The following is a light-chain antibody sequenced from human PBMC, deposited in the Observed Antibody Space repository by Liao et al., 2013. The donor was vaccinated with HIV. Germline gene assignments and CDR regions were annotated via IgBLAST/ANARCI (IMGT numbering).Light chain of an antibody. CDR3: LSADISRVWV. CDR1: ALPKQY. V-gene: IGLV3-25*03. J-gene: IGLJ2*01. CDR2: KDS. Sequence: SYELTQPPSVSVSPGQTARITCSGDALPKQYAYWYQQKPGQAPVLLIYKDSERPSGIPERFSGSTSGTTVTLTISGVQAEDEADYFCLSADISRVWVFGGGTKLTVL.